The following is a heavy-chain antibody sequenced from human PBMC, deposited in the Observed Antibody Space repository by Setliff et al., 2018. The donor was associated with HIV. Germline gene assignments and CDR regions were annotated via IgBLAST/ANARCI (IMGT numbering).Heavy chain of an antibody. CDR3: ARCRWSHLADY. CDR1: GASISSYS. J-gene: IGHJ4*02. V-gene: IGHV4-4*09. Sequence: SETLSLTCTVSGASISSYSWSWIRQSPGKRLEWIGYIHSYGSTDYNPSLESRVTISVDTSKNQLSLKLRSVAAEDTAVYYCARCRWSHLADYWGQGTLVTVSS. D-gene: IGHD2-15*01. CDR2: IHSYGST.